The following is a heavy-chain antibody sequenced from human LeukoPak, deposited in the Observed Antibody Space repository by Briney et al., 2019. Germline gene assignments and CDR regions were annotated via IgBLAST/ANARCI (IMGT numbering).Heavy chain of an antibody. CDR3: ASDGSGGYSYGYYYYYYIYV. Sequence: SVKLSCKASGGTFSSYAISWVRQAPGQGLGWMGGFIIIFGTASSAQKFQGRVTMTADKATSTAYMKLSSPRSEDTAVDYCASDGSGGYSYGYYYYYYIYVCGKGATGTVSS. CDR1: GGTFSSYA. CDR2: FIIIFGTA. D-gene: IGHD5-18*01. V-gene: IGHV1-69*06. J-gene: IGHJ6*03.